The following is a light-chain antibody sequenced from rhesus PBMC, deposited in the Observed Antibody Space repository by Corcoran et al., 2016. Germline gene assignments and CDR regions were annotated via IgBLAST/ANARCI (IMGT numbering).Light chain of an antibody. CDR2: YAS. Sequence: DIQMTQSPSSLSASVGDAVTITCRASQDISSYLAWYQQKPGKAPKPLIYYASLLVSGVPSRFSGSGAGTEFTLTISSLQPEDCATYHCQQCNSVPYSFGQGTKVEIK. V-gene: IGKV1-37*01. CDR1: QDISSY. J-gene: IGKJ2*01. CDR3: QQCNSVPYS.